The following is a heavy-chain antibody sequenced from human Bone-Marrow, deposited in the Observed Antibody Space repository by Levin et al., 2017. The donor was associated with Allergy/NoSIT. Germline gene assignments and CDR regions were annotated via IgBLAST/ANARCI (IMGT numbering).Heavy chain of an antibody. CDR1: GYTFTDFY. V-gene: IGHV1-2*06. CDR2: INPNSGAT. J-gene: IGHJ6*03. D-gene: IGHD2-15*01. CDR3: ARDVGPRLDYYHYYLDV. Sequence: ASVKVSCKASGYTFTDFYIHWVRQAPGQGLEWMGRINPNSGATTYAQKFRGRVPLTRDTSISTAYMELTGLRSDDTAVYYCARDVGPRLDYYHYYLDVWGEGTTVTVSS.